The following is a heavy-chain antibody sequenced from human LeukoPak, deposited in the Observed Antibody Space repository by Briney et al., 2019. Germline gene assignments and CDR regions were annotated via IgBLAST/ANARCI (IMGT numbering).Heavy chain of an antibody. CDR1: GYTFTGYY. CDR2: INPNSGGT. CDR3: ARDQGDAPYYYDSSGYYYDY. J-gene: IGHJ4*02. V-gene: IGHV1-2*02. D-gene: IGHD3-22*01. Sequence: ASVKVSCKASGYTFTGYYMHWVRQAPGQGLEWMGWINPNSGGTNYAQKFQGRVTMTRDTSISTAYMDLSRLTSDDTAVYYCARDQGDAPYYYDSSGYYYDYWGQGTLVTVSS.